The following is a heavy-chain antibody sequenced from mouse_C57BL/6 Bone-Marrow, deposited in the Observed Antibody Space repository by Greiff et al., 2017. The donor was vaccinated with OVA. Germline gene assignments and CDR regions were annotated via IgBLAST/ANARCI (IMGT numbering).Heavy chain of an antibody. CDR3: ARGHYGSLFAY. D-gene: IGHD1-1*01. CDR1: GSSITNVY. J-gene: IGHJ3*01. V-gene: IGHV14-3*01. CDR2: IYPANDNT. Sequence: LVESVPALLKPSPSVILPCSSPGSSITNVYMYRGKQRPEQGLGLVGRIYPANDNTKYAPKFQGKATITADTSSNTAYLQLSSLTSEDTAIYYCARGHYGSLFAYWGQGTLVTVSA.